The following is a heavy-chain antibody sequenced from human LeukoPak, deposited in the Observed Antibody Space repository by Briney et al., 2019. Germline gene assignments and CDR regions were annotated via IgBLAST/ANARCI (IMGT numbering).Heavy chain of an antibody. CDR2: LYYSGYT. CDR1: GGSITTYY. V-gene: IGHV4-59*08. D-gene: IGHD2-15*01. Sequence: SEPLSLTCTVSGGSITTYYWSWIRQPPGKGLEWIGYLYYSGYTNYNPSLKSRVTISVDTSKNQFSLKLSSVTAADTAVYYCVRATKGIRYCGGGRCYSDAFDVWGQGTMVTVSS. J-gene: IGHJ3*01. CDR3: VRATKGIRYCGGGRCYSDAFDV.